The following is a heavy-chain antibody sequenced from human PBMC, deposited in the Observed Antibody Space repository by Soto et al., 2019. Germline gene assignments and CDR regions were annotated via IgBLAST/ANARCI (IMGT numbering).Heavy chain of an antibody. CDR2: TYYRSKWYN. V-gene: IGHV6-1*01. CDR1: GDSVSSNSAA. Sequence: SPTLSLTCAISGDSVSSNSAAWNWIRQSPSRGLEWLGRTYYRSKWYNDYAVSVKSRITINPDTSKNQFSLQLNSVTPEDTAVYYCARDRYYGSGSYGADPDYYYYYMDVWGKGTTVTVSS. CDR3: ARDRYYGSGSYGADPDYYYYYMDV. D-gene: IGHD3-10*01. J-gene: IGHJ6*03.